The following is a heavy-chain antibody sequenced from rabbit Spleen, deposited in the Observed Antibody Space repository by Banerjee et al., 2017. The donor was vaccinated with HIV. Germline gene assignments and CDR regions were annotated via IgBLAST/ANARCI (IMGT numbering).Heavy chain of an antibody. D-gene: IGHD6-1*01. CDR3: ARDVVGRAGVSYGWNFGW. CDR1: GIDFSSTYY. J-gene: IGHJ4*01. Sequence: QSLEESGGDLVKPGASLTLTCAASGIDFSSTYYMCWVRQAPGKGLEWIACTYGGGSGITSYYASWAKGRIAISETSSTTVTLQMTSLTAADTATYFCARDVVGRAGVSYGWNFGWWGPGTLVTVS. CDR2: TYGGGSGITS. V-gene: IGHV1S40*01.